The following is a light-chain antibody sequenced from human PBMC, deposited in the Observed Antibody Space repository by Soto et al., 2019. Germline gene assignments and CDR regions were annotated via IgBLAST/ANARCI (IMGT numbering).Light chain of an antibody. CDR2: EVS. Sequence: QSALTQPASVSGSPGQSITISCTGTSSDVGAHNFVSWYQQHPGTAPKLTIYEVSNRPSGVSDRFSGSKSGNTASLTISGLQAEDEADYYCNSYTNTAARVFGTGTKVTVL. CDR3: NSYTNTAARV. V-gene: IGLV2-14*01. CDR1: SSDVGAHNF. J-gene: IGLJ1*01.